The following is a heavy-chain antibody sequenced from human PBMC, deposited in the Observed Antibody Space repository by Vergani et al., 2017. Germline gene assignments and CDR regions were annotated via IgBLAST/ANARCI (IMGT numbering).Heavy chain of an antibody. CDR2: IYPDDSDT. CDR1: GYSFSNYW. Sequence: EVQLVQSGAEVKKPGESLKISCKGSGYSFSNYWIGWVRQMPGKGLEWMGIIYPDDSDTRYSPSFEGQVTISADTSISTAYLQWSSLKASDTAMYYCARRGGLGDYGGHLPLDYWGQGSLVTVSS. D-gene: IGHD4-23*01. V-gene: IGHV5-51*03. CDR3: ARRGGLGDYGGHLPLDY. J-gene: IGHJ4*02.